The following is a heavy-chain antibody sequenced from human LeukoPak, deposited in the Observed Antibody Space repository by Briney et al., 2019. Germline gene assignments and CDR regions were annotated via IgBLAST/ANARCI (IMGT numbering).Heavy chain of an antibody. Sequence: PSGTLSLTCAVSGGSISSSNWWSWVRQPPGKGLEWIGEIYHSGSTNYNPSLKSRVTISVDKSKNQFSLRLSSVTAADTAVYYCARVGGSSVTTLSGRNYYYYMDVWGKGTTVTVSS. CDR1: GGSISSSNW. D-gene: IGHD4-17*01. V-gene: IGHV4-4*02. CDR2: IYHSGST. CDR3: ARVGGSSVTTLSGRNYYYYMDV. J-gene: IGHJ6*03.